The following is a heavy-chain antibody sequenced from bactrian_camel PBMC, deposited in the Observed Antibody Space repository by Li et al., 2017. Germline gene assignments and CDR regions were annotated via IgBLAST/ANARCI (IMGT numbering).Heavy chain of an antibody. CDR2: INSSGGSM. J-gene: IGHJ4*01. CDR3: TREDPGAGRAD. Sequence: VQLVESGGGLVQPGGSLRLSCAASGFTFSDYDMSWVRQAPGKEREWVSSINSSGGSMYYPDSVKGRFTISRDDAKNALYLQLNSLKTEDTAMYYCTREDPGAGRADWGQGTQVTVS. D-gene: IGHD6*01. V-gene: IGHV3S31*01. CDR1: GFTFSDYD.